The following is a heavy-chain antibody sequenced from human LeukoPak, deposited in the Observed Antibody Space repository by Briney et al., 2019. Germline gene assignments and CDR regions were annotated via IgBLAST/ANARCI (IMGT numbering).Heavy chain of an antibody. D-gene: IGHD1-7*01. J-gene: IGHJ4*02. CDR3: VRDELTLPKKYFDS. CDR1: GFIFPRYG. V-gene: IGHV3-33*01. CDR2: IWYDGSKK. Sequence: GGSLRLSCRASGFIFPRYGLHWVRQAPGKGLEWVAYIWYDGSKKEYADSVKGRFTISRDNARNTMNMQMNNLRAEDTAVCYCVRDELTLPKKYFDSWGQGTLVTVSS.